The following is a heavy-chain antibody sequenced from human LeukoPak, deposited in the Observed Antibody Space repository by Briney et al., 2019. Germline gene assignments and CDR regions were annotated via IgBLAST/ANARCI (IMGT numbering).Heavy chain of an antibody. CDR1: GGSMNAYY. V-gene: IGHV4-59*01. J-gene: IGHJ4*02. D-gene: IGHD7-27*01. Sequence: SETLSLTCTVSGGSMNAYYWSWIRQPPGKGLEWIGYVYYSGTTNYNPSLKSRVTISVDTSKNQFSLKLSSVTAADTAVYYCAREGWGYYFDFWGQGTLVTVSS. CDR3: AREGWGYYFDF. CDR2: VYYSGTT.